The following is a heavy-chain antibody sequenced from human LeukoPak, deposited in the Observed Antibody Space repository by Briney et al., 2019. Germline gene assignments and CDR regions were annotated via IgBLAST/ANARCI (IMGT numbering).Heavy chain of an antibody. Sequence: GASVKVSSKASGYTFTGYYMHWVRQAPGQGLEWMGWINPNSGGTNYAQKFQGWVTMTRDTSISTAYMELSRLRSDDTAVYYCARGGGMITFGGVMAGYYYYGMDVWGQGTTVTVSS. CDR3: ARGGGMITFGGVMAGYYYYGMDV. D-gene: IGHD3-16*01. V-gene: IGHV1-2*04. CDR1: GYTFTGYY. CDR2: INPNSGGT. J-gene: IGHJ6*02.